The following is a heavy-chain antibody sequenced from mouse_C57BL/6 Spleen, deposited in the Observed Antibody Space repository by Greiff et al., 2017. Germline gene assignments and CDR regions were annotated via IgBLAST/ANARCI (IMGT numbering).Heavy chain of an antibody. Sequence: QVQLQQPGSALVKPGASVMMSCKASGYTFTSYWITWVKQRPGQGLVWIGDIYPGSGSTIYNEKFKSKATLTVDTASSTAYMQLSSLTSEESAVDDGARHGYYGSSTRDYWGQGTTLTVSA. CDR3: ARHGYYGSSTRDY. V-gene: IGHV1-55*01. CDR2: IYPGSGST. CDR1: GYTFTSYW. D-gene: IGHD1-1*01. J-gene: IGHJ2*01.